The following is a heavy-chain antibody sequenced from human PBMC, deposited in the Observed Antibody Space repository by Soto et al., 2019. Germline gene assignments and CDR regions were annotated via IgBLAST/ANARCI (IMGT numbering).Heavy chain of an antibody. V-gene: IGHV1-46*01. J-gene: IGHJ3*02. CDR2: INPSGGST. CDR3: ARDSDGYNPVYAFDI. Sequence: ASVKVSCKASGYTFTSYYMHWVRQAPGQGLEWMGIINPSGGSTSYAQKFQGRVTMTRDTSTSTVYMELSSLRSEDTAVYYCARDSDGYNPVYAFDIWGQGTMVTVSS. CDR1: GYTFTSYY. D-gene: IGHD5-12*01.